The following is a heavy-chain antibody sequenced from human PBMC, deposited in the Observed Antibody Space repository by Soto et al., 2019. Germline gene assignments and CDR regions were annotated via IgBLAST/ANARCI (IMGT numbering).Heavy chain of an antibody. Sequence: SETLSLTCSVSGGSLSKYYWSWIRQPARKGLEWIGRISTSGHVVSRVSLRSRLTMSVDMSNNHFSLKLTSVTAADTAVYYCARDNNDFWSLYPLAFDYWGQGALVTVSS. CDR1: GGSLSKYY. CDR3: ARDNNDFWSLYPLAFDY. J-gene: IGHJ4*02. CDR2: ISTSGHV. D-gene: IGHD3-3*01. V-gene: IGHV4-4*07.